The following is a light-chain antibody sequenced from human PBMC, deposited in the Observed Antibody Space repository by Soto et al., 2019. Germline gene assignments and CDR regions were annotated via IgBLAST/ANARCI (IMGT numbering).Light chain of an antibody. CDR3: QQYSNWPLT. J-gene: IGKJ4*01. CDR2: GAS. V-gene: IGKV3-15*01. CDR1: QSVTNSY. Sequence: DIVMTQSPVTLAVSPVERATLSCSASQSVTNSYLAWYQQKPGQAPRLLIFGASTRAAGIPARFSGSGSGTEFTLTISSLQSEDFAVYYCQQYSNWPLTFGGGTKVDIK.